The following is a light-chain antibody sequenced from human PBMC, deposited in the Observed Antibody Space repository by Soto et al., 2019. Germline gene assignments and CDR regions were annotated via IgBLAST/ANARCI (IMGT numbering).Light chain of an antibody. CDR1: QSVSSN. J-gene: IGKJ4*01. Sequence: EIVMTQPPATLSVSPGERATLSCRASQSVSSNLAWYQQKPGQAPRLLIYGASTRATGISARFSGSGSGTEFTLTLSSLQSEDFAVYYCQQYNNWPLTFGGGTKVEIK. CDR2: GAS. CDR3: QQYNNWPLT. V-gene: IGKV3-15*01.